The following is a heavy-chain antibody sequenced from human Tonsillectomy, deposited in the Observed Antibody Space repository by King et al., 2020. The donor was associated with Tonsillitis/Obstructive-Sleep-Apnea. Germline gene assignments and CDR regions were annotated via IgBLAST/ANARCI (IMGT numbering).Heavy chain of an antibody. V-gene: IGHV1-2*02. CDR1: GYTFTGYY. D-gene: IGHD6-19*01. CDR3: ARSGPVIQSSIGWFDPWVQFDP. Sequence: QLVQSGAEVKKPGASVKVSCKASGYTFTGYYIHWVRQAPGQGLEWMGWINPNSGGTSYAQKFQGRVTMTRETSISTAYMELSRLRSDDTAVYYCARSGPVIQSSIGWFDPWVQFDPWGQGPLVTVPS. J-gene: IGHJ5*02. CDR2: INPNSGGT.